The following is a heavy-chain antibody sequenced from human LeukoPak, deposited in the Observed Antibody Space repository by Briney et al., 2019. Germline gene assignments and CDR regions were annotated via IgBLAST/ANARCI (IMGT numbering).Heavy chain of an antibody. Sequence: SETLSLTCTVSGGSISSYYWSWIRQPAGKGLEWIGRIYTSGSTNYNPSLKSRVTISVDTSKNQFSLKLSSVTAADTAVYYCARHHDYGGNVDYWGQGTLVTVSS. J-gene: IGHJ4*02. CDR3: ARHHDYGGNVDY. D-gene: IGHD4-17*01. CDR1: GGSISSYY. CDR2: IYTSGST. V-gene: IGHV4-4*07.